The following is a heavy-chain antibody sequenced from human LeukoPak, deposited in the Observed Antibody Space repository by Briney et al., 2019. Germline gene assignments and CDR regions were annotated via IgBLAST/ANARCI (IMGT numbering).Heavy chain of an antibody. D-gene: IGHD1-26*01. V-gene: IGHV3-30*03. J-gene: IGHJ4*02. CDR3: ARDLSGSPLDL. CDR2: ISFDGTNK. Sequence: PGGSLRLSCAASGFTFRNYGMHWVRQAPGKGLEWMTFISFDGTNKYYADSVKGRFTISRDNSKNTLYLQMDSLRAEDTAMYYCARDLSGSPLDLWGQGTLVTVSS. CDR1: GFTFRNYG.